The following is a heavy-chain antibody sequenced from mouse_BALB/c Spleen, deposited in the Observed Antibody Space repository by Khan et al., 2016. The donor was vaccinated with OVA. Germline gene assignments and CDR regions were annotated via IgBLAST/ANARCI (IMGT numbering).Heavy chain of an antibody. CDR2: IYPGSGSA. J-gene: IGHJ3*01. D-gene: IGHD1-1*01. CDR1: GYTFTDYV. Sequence: QVQLQQSGPELVKPGASVKMSCKAAGYTFTDYVITWVKQRTGQGLEWIGEIYPGSGSAYYNEKFKDKATLTADKSSDTAYMQLSSLTSEDSAVSCCATSYDGAWFAYWGQGTLVTASA. V-gene: IGHV1-77*01. CDR3: ATSYDGAWFAY.